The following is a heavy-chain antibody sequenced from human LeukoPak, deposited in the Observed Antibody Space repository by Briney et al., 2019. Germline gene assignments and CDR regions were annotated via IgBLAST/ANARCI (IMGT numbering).Heavy chain of an antibody. J-gene: IGHJ4*02. D-gene: IGHD3-10*01. Sequence: ETLSLTCAVCGGSFSGYYWSWIRQPPGKGLEWVSVIYSGGSTYYADSVKGRFTISRDNSKNTLYLQMNSLRAEDTAVYYCARAHYYGSGSYYTFSYYFDYWGQGTLVTVSS. CDR2: IYSGGST. V-gene: IGHV3-66*01. CDR1: GGSFSGYY. CDR3: ARAHYYGSGSYYTFSYYFDY.